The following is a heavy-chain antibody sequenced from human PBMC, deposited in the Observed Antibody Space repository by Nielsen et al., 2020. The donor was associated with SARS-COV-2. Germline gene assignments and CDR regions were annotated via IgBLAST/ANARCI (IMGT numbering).Heavy chain of an antibody. CDR1: GLIFRSSW. J-gene: IGHJ4*02. V-gene: IGHV3-7*05. CDR3: ARDAAYSRFDY. Sequence: GGSLRLSCAASGLIFRSSWMVWVRQAPGKGLEWVANINEDGSVVNYVDSVKGRFTISRDNAGKSLYLQMNSLRAEDTAVYYCARDAAYSRFDYWGQGTLVTVSS. D-gene: IGHD4-11*01. CDR2: INEDGSVV.